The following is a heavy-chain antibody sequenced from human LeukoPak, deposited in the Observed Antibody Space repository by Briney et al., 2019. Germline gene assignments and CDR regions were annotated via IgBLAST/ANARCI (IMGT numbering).Heavy chain of an antibody. CDR3: ARVGYYYDSSGYLHWYFDL. Sequence: GGSLRLSCAASGFTFSSYSMNWVRQAPGKGLEWVSSISSSSSYIYYPGSVKGRFTISRENAKNSLYLQMNSLRAGDTAVYYCARVGYYYDSSGYLHWYFDLWGRGTLVTVSS. CDR2: ISSSSSYI. D-gene: IGHD3-22*01. V-gene: IGHV3-21*01. CDR1: GFTFSSYS. J-gene: IGHJ2*01.